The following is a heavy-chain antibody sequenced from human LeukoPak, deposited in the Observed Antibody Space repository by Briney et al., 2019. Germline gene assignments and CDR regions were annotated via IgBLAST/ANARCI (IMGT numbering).Heavy chain of an antibody. CDR3: ARDEVRGAIYY. Sequence: TSETLSLTCTVSGGSISSGSYYWSWIRQPAGKGLEWIGRIYTSGSTNYNPSLKSRVTMSVDTSKNQFSLKLSSVTAADTAVYYCARDEVRGAIYYWGQGTLVTVSS. CDR1: GGSISSGSYY. J-gene: IGHJ4*02. CDR2: IYTSGST. D-gene: IGHD3-10*01. V-gene: IGHV4-61*02.